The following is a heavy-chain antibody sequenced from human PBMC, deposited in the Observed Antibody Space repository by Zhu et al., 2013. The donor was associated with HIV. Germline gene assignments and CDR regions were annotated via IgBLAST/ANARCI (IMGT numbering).Heavy chain of an antibody. V-gene: IGHV1-8*01. CDR3: ARGRVRGVISPDY. CDR2: MNPDSGNT. D-gene: IGHD3-10*01. Sequence: QVQVVQSGAEVKKPGASVKVSCKTSGYTFTSNDIDWVRQAAGQGLEWLGWMNPDSGNTGYARKFQGRVTMTSNIAISTAYMELSGLTSEDTAVYYCARGRVRGVISPDYWGHGNPGQSSPQ. CDR1: GYTFTSND. J-gene: IGHJ4*02.